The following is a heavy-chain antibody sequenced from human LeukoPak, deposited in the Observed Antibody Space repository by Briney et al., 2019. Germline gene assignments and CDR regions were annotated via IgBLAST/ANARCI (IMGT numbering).Heavy chain of an antibody. J-gene: IGHJ4*02. CDR1: GGSMSSSTYY. D-gene: IGHD5-18*01. Sequence: SETLSHTCTVSGGSMSSSTYYWGWIRQPPGKGLEWIGSIYHSGSTYYNPSLKSRVTISVDTSKNQFSLKLSSVTAADTAVYYCARHLGIQLWFLDYWGQGTLVTVSS. CDR2: IYHSGST. CDR3: ARHLGIQLWFLDY. V-gene: IGHV4-39*01.